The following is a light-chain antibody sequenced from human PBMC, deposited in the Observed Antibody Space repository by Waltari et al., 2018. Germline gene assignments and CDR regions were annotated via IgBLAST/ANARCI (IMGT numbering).Light chain of an antibody. V-gene: IGKV4-1*01. Sequence: DIVMTQSSDPLAVSLGERATIHCKSSQSVLYSSNNKNYLAWYQQKPGQPPKLLIYWASTRESGVPDRFSGSGSGTDFTLTISSLQAEDVAVYYCQQYYSTLLTFGGGTKVEIK. CDR3: QQYYSTLLT. CDR1: QSVLYSSNNKNY. CDR2: WAS. J-gene: IGKJ4*01.